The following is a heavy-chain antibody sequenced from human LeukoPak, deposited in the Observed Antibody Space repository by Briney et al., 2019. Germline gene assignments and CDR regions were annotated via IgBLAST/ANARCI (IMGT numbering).Heavy chain of an antibody. CDR1: GGSISSYY. CDR3: AGDYDFWSGYSNY. Sequence: SETLSLTRTVSGGSISSYYWSWIRQPAGKGLEWIGRIYTSGSTNYNPSLKSRVTMSVDTSKNQFSLKLSSVTAADTAVYYCAGDYDFWSGYSNYWGQGTLVTVSS. V-gene: IGHV4-4*07. J-gene: IGHJ4*02. CDR2: IYTSGST. D-gene: IGHD3-3*01.